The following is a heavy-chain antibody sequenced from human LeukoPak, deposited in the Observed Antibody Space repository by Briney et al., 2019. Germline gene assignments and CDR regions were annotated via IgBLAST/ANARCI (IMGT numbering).Heavy chain of an antibody. CDR2: IGGGGGNT. Sequence: GGSLRLSCAVSGFTFSTYAMSWVRQAPGKGLEWVSSIGGGGGNTYFADSVKGRFTISRDNSKNTLYLQMNSLRAEDTALYYCGRGGSSWLYFFEYWGQGTPVTVSS. CDR3: GRGGSSWLYFFEY. CDR1: GFTFSTYA. D-gene: IGHD6-13*01. V-gene: IGHV3-23*01. J-gene: IGHJ4*02.